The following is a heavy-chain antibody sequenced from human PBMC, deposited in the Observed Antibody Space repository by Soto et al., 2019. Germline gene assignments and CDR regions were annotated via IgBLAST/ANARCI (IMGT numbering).Heavy chain of an antibody. CDR2: IFYSGGT. CDR1: GGSISSSGHY. CDR3: ARRSYGAGVDL. Sequence: QLQLQESGPGLVKPSEALSLTCTVSGGSISSSGHYWGWIRQTPGKGLEWFGNIFYSGGTHYNASFRSRVSISVDSSKNQLSLKVTSVTAADTAVYYCARRSYGAGVDLWGRGTLVTVSS. J-gene: IGHJ5*02. V-gene: IGHV4-39*01. D-gene: IGHD3-10*01.